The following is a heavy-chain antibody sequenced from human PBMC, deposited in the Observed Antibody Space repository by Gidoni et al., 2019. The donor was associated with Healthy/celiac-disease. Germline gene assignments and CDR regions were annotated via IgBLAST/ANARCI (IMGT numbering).Heavy chain of an antibody. D-gene: IGHD3-22*01. CDR1: GASIRRYY. CDR2: IYYSGST. Sequence: HVQLQESGPGLVKPSETLSLTCTVSGASIRRYYWRWIRQPPGKGLEWIGYIYYSGSTNYNPALKRRVTISVDTSKNQFSLKLSSVTAADTAVYYCARHLRYYYDSSGYSRYAFDIWGQGTMVTVSS. V-gene: IGHV4-59*08. CDR3: ARHLRYYYDSSGYSRYAFDI. J-gene: IGHJ3*02.